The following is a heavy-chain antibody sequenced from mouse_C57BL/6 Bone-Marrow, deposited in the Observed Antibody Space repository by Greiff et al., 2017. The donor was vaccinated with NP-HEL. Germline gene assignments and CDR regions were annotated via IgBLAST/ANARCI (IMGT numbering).Heavy chain of an antibody. CDR1: GYTFTSYG. CDR2: IYPRSGNT. D-gene: IGHD2-4*01. CDR3: ARQKYYDYDK. J-gene: IGHJ2*01. V-gene: IGHV1-81*01. Sequence: QVQLQQSGAELARPGASVKLSCKASGYTFTSYGISWVKQRTGQGLEWIGEIYPRSGNTYYNEKFKGKATLTADKSSSTAYMELRRLTSEDSAVYCSARQKYYDYDKWGQGTTITGTS.